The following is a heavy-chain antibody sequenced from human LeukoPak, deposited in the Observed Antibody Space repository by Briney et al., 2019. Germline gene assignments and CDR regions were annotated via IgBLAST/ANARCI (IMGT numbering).Heavy chain of an antibody. D-gene: IGHD3-10*01. CDR2: IYYSGST. J-gene: IGHJ4*02. CDR1: GGSISSSSYY. V-gene: IGHV4-39*01. Sequence: SETLSLTCTVSGGSISSSSYYWGWIRQPPGKGLEWIGSIYYSGSTYYNPSLKSRVTISVDTSKNQFSLKLSSVTAADTAVYYCARLQDYYGSGSYYEDEPHFDYWGQGTLVTVSS. CDR3: ARLQDYYGSGSYYEDEPHFDY.